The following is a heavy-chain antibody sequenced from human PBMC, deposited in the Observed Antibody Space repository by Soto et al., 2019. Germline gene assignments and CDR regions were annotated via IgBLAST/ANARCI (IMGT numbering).Heavy chain of an antibody. CDR3: ASWLKGPDTGNYYYGMDV. J-gene: IGHJ6*02. D-gene: IGHD2-2*02. V-gene: IGHV1-69*12. CDR2: IMPIFRAP. CDR1: GGAFSDYA. Sequence: QVQLVQSGAEVKKPGSSVKVSCKASGGAFSDYAFSWVRQAPGQGLEWLGGIMPIFRAPDYAQKFQGRVTITADEFTRTAYMEMNSLRSEDTAVYYCASWLKGPDTGNYYYGMDVWGQGTTVTVS.